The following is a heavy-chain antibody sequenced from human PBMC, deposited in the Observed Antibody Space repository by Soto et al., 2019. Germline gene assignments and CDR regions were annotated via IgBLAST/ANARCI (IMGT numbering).Heavy chain of an antibody. Sequence: PSETLSLTCTVSGGSISSGGYYWSWIRQHPGKGLEWIGYIYYSGSTYYNPSLKSRVTISVDTSKNQFSLKLSSVTAADTAVYYCARHRYCSGGSCYHLDNWFDPWGQGSLVTVSS. CDR2: IYYSGST. J-gene: IGHJ5*02. CDR1: GGSISSGGYY. CDR3: ARHRYCSGGSCYHLDNWFDP. D-gene: IGHD2-15*01. V-gene: IGHV4-31*03.